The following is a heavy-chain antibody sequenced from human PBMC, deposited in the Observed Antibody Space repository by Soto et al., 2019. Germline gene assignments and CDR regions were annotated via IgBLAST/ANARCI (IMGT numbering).Heavy chain of an antibody. CDR1: GGSFSGYY. J-gene: IGHJ4*02. V-gene: IGHV4-34*01. Sequence: QVQLQQWGAGLLKPSETLSLTCAVYGGSFSGYYWSWIRQPPGKGLEWIGEINHRGSTNYNPSLKSRVTISVDTSKNQFSLKLSSVTAEDTAVYYCARAQYSSSWYGGGIDYWGQGTLVTVSS. D-gene: IGHD6-13*01. CDR2: INHRGST. CDR3: ARAQYSSSWYGGGIDY.